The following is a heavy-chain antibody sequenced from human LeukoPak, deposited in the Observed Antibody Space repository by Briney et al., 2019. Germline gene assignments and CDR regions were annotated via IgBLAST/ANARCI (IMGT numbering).Heavy chain of an antibody. J-gene: IGHJ6*03. Sequence: SETLSLTCTVSGGSISSSSYYWGWIRQPPGKGLEWIGSIYYSGSTYYNPSLKSRVTISVDTSKNQFSLKLSSVTAADTAVYYCVSWFGEWWPLPHYYYYMDVWGKGTTVTVSS. D-gene: IGHD3-10*01. CDR1: GGSISSSSYY. CDR2: IYYSGST. CDR3: VSWFGEWWPLPHYYYYMDV. V-gene: IGHV4-39*07.